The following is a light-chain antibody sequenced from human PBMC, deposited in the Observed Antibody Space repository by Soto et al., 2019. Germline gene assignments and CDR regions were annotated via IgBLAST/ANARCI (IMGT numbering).Light chain of an antibody. V-gene: IGLV2-14*01. CDR2: EVS. Sequence: QSALTQPASLSGSPGQSVTISCSGTTSDFVNYNYVSWYQHHPGKAPQLILFEVSNRPSGVSSRFSGSKSGNTASLIISGLQAEDEAYYSCSSYTVSTDVVFGGGTQLTVL. CDR1: TSDFVNYNY. J-gene: IGLJ2*01. CDR3: SSYTVSTDVV.